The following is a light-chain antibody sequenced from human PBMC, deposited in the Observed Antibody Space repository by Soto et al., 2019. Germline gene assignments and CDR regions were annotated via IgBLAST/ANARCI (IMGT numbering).Light chain of an antibody. CDR2: GNS. V-gene: IGLV1-40*01. CDR1: SSNIGAGYD. CDR3: QYYDSSLSALYV. Sequence: QSVLTQPPPVSGAPGQRVTISCTGSSSNIGAGYDVHWYQQLPGTAPKLLIYGNSNRPSGVPDRFSGSKSGTSASLAITGLQAEDEADYYCQYYDSSLSALYVFGTGTKVNVL. J-gene: IGLJ1*01.